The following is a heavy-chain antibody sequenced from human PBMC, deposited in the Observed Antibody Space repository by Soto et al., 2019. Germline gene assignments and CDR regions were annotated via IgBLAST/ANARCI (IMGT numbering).Heavy chain of an antibody. CDR2: MNPNSGNT. CDR1: GYTFTSYD. Sequence: XSVKVSCKASGYTFTSYDINWVRQATGQGLEWMGWMNPNSGNTGYAQKFQGRVTMTRNTSISTAYMELSSLRSEDTAVYYCERIESYKWFDTWGQGTLVTVSS. CDR3: ERIESYKWFDT. J-gene: IGHJ5*02. V-gene: IGHV1-8*01.